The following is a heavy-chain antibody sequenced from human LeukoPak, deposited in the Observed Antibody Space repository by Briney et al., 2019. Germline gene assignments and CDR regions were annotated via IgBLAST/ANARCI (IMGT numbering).Heavy chain of an antibody. CDR2: ISWNSGSI. D-gene: IGHD6-19*01. J-gene: IGHJ4*02. Sequence: GGSLRLSCAASGCTFDDYAMYWVQQAPGKGLEWVSGISWNSGSIGYADSVKGRFTISRDNAKNSLYLQMNSLRAEDMALYYCARLFSSGWSGWYFDYWGQGTLVTVSS. V-gene: IGHV3-9*03. CDR1: GCTFDDYA. CDR3: ARLFSSGWSGWYFDY.